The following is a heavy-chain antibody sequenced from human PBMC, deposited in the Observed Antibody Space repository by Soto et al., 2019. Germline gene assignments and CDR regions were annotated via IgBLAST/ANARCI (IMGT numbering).Heavy chain of an antibody. V-gene: IGHV4-39*01. CDR3: AIRIAAAGTFDY. J-gene: IGHJ4*02. Sequence: SETLSLTCTVSGGSISSGDYYWGWIRQPPGKGLEWIGSIYYSGSTYYNPSLKSRVTISVDTSKNQFSLKLSSVTAADTAVYYCAIRIAAAGTFDYWGQGTLVTVSS. D-gene: IGHD6-13*01. CDR1: GGSISSGDYY. CDR2: IYYSGST.